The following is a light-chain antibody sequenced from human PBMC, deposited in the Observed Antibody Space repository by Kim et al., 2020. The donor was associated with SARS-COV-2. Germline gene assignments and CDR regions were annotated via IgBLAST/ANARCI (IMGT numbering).Light chain of an antibody. CDR2: YAS. J-gene: IGKJ4*01. CDR1: QSISSY. Sequence: LSPGERATLACRASQSISSYLAWYQQKSGQAPRLVIYYASNRATGIPARFSGSGSGTDFTLTISSLEAEDFAVYYCQQRNSWPLTFGGGTKVDIK. V-gene: IGKV3-11*01. CDR3: QQRNSWPLT.